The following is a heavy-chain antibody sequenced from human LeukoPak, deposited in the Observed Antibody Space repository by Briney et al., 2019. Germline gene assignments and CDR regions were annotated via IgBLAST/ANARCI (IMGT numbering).Heavy chain of an antibody. D-gene: IGHD3-22*01. V-gene: IGHV3-23*01. J-gene: IGHJ4*02. CDR1: GFRFSAFA. CDR2: ISGTGGST. Sequence: GGSLRLSCAASGFRFSAFAMSWVRQAPGKGLEWVSIISGTGGSTFYADSVKGRFTISRDNSKNTLYLQMNSLRAEDTAVYYCAKESYYYDSSGYHHPYFDYWGQGTLVTVSS. CDR3: AKESYYYDSSGYHHPYFDY.